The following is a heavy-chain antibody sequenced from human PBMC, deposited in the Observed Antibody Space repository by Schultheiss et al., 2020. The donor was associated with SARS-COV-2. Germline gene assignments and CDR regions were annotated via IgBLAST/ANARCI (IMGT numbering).Heavy chain of an antibody. CDR2: IYYSGST. Sequence: SETLSLTCTVSGGSISSYYWSWIRQPPGKGLEWIGYIYYSGSTNYNPSLKSRVTISVDTSKNQFSLKLSSVTAADTAVYYCARGDLSYDSSGYYFDYWGQGTLVTVPS. CDR3: ARGDLSYDSSGYYFDY. CDR1: GGSISSYY. V-gene: IGHV4-59*01. J-gene: IGHJ4*02. D-gene: IGHD3-22*01.